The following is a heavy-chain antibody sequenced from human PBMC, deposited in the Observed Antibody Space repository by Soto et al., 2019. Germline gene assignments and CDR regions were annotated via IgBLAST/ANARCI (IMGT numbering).Heavy chain of an antibody. V-gene: IGHV3-23*01. CDR3: ATFGVVIMTYFDY. J-gene: IGHJ4*02. D-gene: IGHD3-3*01. CDR1: GFTFSSYA. Sequence: GGSLRLSCAASGFTFSSYAMSWVRQAPGKGLEWVSAISGSGGSTYYADSVKGRFTISRDNSKNTLYLQMNSLRAEDTAVYYCATFGVVIMTYFDYWGQGTLVTVSS. CDR2: ISGSGGST.